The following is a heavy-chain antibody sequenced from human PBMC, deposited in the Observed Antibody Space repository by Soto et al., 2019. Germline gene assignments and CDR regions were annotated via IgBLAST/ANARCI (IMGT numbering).Heavy chain of an antibody. CDR3: AGATTVTSNFDC. J-gene: IGHJ4*02. CDR2: IYADGTT. Sequence: EGQLVESGGGLVQPGGCLRLSCAASGLTVSHNFMSWVRQAPGQGLEWVSIIYADGTTRYADSVKGSFTISRDNSKNTVYLQMSSLRAENTAMYYCAGATTVTSNFDCWGQGTLVTVSS. CDR1: GLTVSHNF. V-gene: IGHV3-66*01. D-gene: IGHD4-17*01.